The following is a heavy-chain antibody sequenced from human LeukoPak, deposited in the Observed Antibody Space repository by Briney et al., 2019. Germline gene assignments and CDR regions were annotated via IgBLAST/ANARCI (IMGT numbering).Heavy chain of an antibody. CDR2: INHSGST. D-gene: IGHD3-22*01. Sequence: SETLSLTCAVYGGSFSGCYWSWIRQPPGKGLEWIGEINHSGSTNYNPSLKSRVTMSVDTSKNQFSLKLSSVTAADTAVYYCASHAASGYSLDAFDIWGQGTMVTVSS. CDR3: ASHAASGYSLDAFDI. CDR1: GGSFSGCY. J-gene: IGHJ3*02. V-gene: IGHV4-34*01.